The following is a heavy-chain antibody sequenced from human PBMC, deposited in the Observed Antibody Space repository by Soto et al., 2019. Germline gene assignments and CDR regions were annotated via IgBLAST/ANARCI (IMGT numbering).Heavy chain of an antibody. J-gene: IGHJ6*02. CDR2: ISAYNGNT. CDR1: GYTFTSYG. Sequence: SVKVSCKASGYTFTSYGISWVRQAPGQGLEWMGWISAYNGNTNYAQKLQGRVTMTTDTSTSTAYMELRSLRSDDTAVYYCARGEVVGFLEWLPYYYGMDVWGRGTTVTVSS. CDR3: ARGEVVGFLEWLPYYYGMDV. D-gene: IGHD3-3*01. V-gene: IGHV1-18*04.